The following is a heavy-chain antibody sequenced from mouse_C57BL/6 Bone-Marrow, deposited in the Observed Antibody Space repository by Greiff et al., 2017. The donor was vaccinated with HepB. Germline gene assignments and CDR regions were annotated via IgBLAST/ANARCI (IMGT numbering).Heavy chain of an antibody. CDR3: ARGGYFRLTWLAY. J-gene: IGHJ3*01. Sequence: EVQGVESGGGLVKPGGSLKLSCAASGFTFSDYGMHWVRQAPEKGLEWVAYISSGSSTIYYADTVKGRFTISRDNAKNNLFLQMTSLRSEDTAMYYCARGGYFRLTWLAYEGRGTRVTVSA. CDR1: GFTFSDYG. D-gene: IGHD2-3*01. V-gene: IGHV5-17*01. CDR2: ISSGSSTI.